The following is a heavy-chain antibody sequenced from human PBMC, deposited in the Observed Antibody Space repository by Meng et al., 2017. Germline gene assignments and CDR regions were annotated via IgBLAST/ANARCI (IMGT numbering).Heavy chain of an antibody. J-gene: IGHJ5*02. Sequence: QVPLVPSGAEVKKAGSSVEGSCKASGGTFSSYAISWVRQAPGQGLEWMGGIIPIFGTANYAQKFQGRVTITADESTSTAYMELSSLRSEDTAVYYCARGGYSYGLWFDPWGQGTLVTVSS. D-gene: IGHD5-18*01. V-gene: IGHV1-69*01. CDR3: ARGGYSYGLWFDP. CDR1: GGTFSSYA. CDR2: IIPIFGTA.